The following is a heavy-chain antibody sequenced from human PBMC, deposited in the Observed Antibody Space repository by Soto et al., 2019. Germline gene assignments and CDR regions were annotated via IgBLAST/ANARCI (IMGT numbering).Heavy chain of an antibody. D-gene: IGHD4-17*01. J-gene: IGHJ4*02. V-gene: IGHV3-23*01. CDR1: GFSFSNYA. Sequence: EVQLLESGGGLVQPGGSLRLSCTASGFSFSNYALNWVRQAPGKGLEWVSAFSVGGSGTYYADSVKGRFTISRDNSKNTLYLQMTSLRAEDSAVYFCALSIVGDGKTVTLAFWGLGTLVTVSS. CDR3: ALSIVGDGKTVTLAF. CDR2: FSVGGSGT.